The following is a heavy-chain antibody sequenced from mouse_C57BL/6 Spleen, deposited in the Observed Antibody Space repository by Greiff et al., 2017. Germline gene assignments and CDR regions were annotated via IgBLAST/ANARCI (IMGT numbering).Heavy chain of an antibody. J-gene: IGHJ1*03. Sequence: VKLVESGPELVKPGASVKLSCKASGYTFTSYDINWVKQRPGQGLEWIGWIYPRDGSTKYNEKFKGKATLTVDTSSSTAYMELHSLTSEDSAVYFCARGGIYYDYDGWYFDVWGTGTTVTVSS. CDR1: GYTFTSYD. V-gene: IGHV1-85*01. D-gene: IGHD2-4*01. CDR3: ARGGIYYDYDGWYFDV. CDR2: IYPRDGST.